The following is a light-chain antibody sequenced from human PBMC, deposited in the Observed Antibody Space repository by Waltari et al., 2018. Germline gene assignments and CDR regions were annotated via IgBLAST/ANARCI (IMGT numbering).Light chain of an antibody. Sequence: QSVLTQPPSASGTPGQRVTISCSGSASTLRGKLVNWYQQLPVQAPNLLIYSSDLRPSGVPDRFSVSNSGTSASLAISGLQSEDESDYFCASWDDSLNGHWVFGGGTKVTVL. V-gene: IGLV1-44*01. CDR3: ASWDDSLNGHWV. CDR1: ASTLRGKL. CDR2: SSD. J-gene: IGLJ3*02.